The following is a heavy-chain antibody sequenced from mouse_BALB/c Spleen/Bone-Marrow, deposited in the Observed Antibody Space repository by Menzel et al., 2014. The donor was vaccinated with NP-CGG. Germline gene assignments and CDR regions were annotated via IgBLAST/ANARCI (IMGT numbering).Heavy chain of an antibody. Sequence: EVQLQESGGGLVQPGGSLRLSCTTSGFTFTDYYMSWVRQPPGKALEWLAFIRNKAYGYTTKYSASVRGRFTISRDNSQSILYLQMNTLRAEDSATYYCARFPMDYWGQGTSVTVSS. J-gene: IGHJ4*01. V-gene: IGHV7-3*02. CDR3: ARFPMDY. CDR1: GFTFTDYY. CDR2: IRNKAYGYTT.